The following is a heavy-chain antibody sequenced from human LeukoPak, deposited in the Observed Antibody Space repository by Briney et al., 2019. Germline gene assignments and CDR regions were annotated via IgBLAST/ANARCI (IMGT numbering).Heavy chain of an antibody. J-gene: IGHJ5*02. V-gene: IGHV3-23*01. D-gene: IGHD2-2*01. CDR3: AKAWGYCSSTSCYPSRVWFDP. CDR1: GFTFSSYA. Sequence: GGSLRLSCAASGFTFSSYAMSWVRQAPGKGLEWVSAISGSGGSTYYADSVKGRFTISRDNSKNTLYLQMNSLRAEDTAVYYCAKAWGYCSSTSCYPSRVWFDPWGQGTLVTVSS. CDR2: ISGSGGST.